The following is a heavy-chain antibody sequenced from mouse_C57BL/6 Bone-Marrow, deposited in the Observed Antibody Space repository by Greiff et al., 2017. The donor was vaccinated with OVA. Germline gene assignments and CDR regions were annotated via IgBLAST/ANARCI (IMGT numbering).Heavy chain of an antibody. CDR2: IDPSDSET. Sequence: VQLQQPGAELVRPGSSVKLSCKASGYTFTSYWMHWVKQRPIQGLEWIGNIDPSDSETHYNQKFTDKATLTVDKSSSTAYMQLSSLTSEVSAVYYCARSLTLYYFDYWGKGTTLTVSS. CDR1: GYTFTSYW. D-gene: IGHD1-2*01. J-gene: IGHJ2*01. CDR3: ARSLTLYYFDY. V-gene: IGHV1-52*01.